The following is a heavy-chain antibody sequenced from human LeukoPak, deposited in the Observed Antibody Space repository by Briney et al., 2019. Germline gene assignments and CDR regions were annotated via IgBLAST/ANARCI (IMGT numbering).Heavy chain of an antibody. CDR1: GYTFTSYY. CDR2: INPSGGST. Sequence: ASVKVSCKASGYTFTSYYMHWVQQAPGQRLEWMGIINPSGGSTSYAQKFQGRVTMTRDTSTSTVYMELSSLRSEDTAVYYYARTVTTYAFDIWGQGTMVTVSS. J-gene: IGHJ3*02. D-gene: IGHD4-17*01. CDR3: ARTVTTYAFDI. V-gene: IGHV1-46*01.